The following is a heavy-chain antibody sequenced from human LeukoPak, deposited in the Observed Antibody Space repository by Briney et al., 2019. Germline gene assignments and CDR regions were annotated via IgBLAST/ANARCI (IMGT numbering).Heavy chain of an antibody. CDR3: ASYRDSSGYYYVLYFDY. Sequence: SETLSLTCTVSGGSISSSSYYWGWIRQPPGKGLEWVGSIYYSGSTYYTPSLKSRDTMSVDTSKNQFSLKLSSVTAADTAVYYCASYRDSSGYYYVLYFDYWGQGTLVTVSS. D-gene: IGHD3-22*01. J-gene: IGHJ4*02. CDR1: GGSISSSSYY. CDR2: IYYSGST. V-gene: IGHV4-39*01.